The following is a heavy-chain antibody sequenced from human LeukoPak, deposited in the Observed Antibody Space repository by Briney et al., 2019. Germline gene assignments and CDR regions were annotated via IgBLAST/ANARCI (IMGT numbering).Heavy chain of an antibody. D-gene: IGHD2/OR15-2a*01. V-gene: IGHV4-59*01. CDR1: GGSISSYY. CDR2: IYYSGST. J-gene: IGHJ4*02. Sequence: PSETLSLTCTVSGGSISSYYWSWIRQPPGKGLEWIGYIYYSGSTNYNPSLKSRVTISVDTSKNQFSLKLSSVTAADTAVYYCARYFNRGALDCWGQGTLVTVSS. CDR3: ARYFNRGALDC.